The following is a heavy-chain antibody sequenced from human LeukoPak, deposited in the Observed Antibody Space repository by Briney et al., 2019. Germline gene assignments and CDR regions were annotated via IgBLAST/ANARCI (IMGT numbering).Heavy chain of an antibody. CDR3: ARCAYYGSGSLPRYYYYMDV. J-gene: IGHJ6*03. Sequence: SETLSLTCAVYGGSFSGYYWSWLRQPPGKGLEWIGEINHSGSTNYNPSLKSRVTISVDTSKNQFSLKLSSVTAADTAVYYCARCAYYGSGSLPRYYYYMDVWGKGTTVTVSS. CDR2: INHSGST. V-gene: IGHV4-34*01. D-gene: IGHD3-10*01. CDR1: GGSFSGYY.